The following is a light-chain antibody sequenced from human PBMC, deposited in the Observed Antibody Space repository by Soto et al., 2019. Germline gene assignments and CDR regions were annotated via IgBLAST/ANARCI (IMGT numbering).Light chain of an antibody. CDR1: QTLSSSF. V-gene: IGKV3-20*01. CDR3: QQYGSSGT. CDR2: DTS. Sequence: EIVLTQSPGTLSLSPGERATLSCRTSQTLSSSFLAWYQQTPGQAPRLLIYDTSTRAIDIPDRFSGSGSGTDFTLTISRLEPEDFAVYYCQQYGSSGTFGQGTRLEIK. J-gene: IGKJ5*01.